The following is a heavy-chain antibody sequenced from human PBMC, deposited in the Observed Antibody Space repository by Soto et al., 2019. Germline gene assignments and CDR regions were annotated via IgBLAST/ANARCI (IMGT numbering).Heavy chain of an antibody. CDR3: ARDRPPSSGWYPDYYYYGMDV. Sequence: SVKVSCKASGGTFSSYAISWVRQAPGQGLEWMGGIIPIFGTANYAQKFQGRVTITADKSTSTAYMELSSLRSEDTAVYYCARDRPPSSGWYPDYYYYGMDVWGQGTTVTVSS. J-gene: IGHJ6*02. CDR1: GGTFSSYA. V-gene: IGHV1-69*06. CDR2: IIPIFGTA. D-gene: IGHD6-19*01.